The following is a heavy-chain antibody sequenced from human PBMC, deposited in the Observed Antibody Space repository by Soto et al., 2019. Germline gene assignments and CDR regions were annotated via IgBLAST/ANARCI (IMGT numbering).Heavy chain of an antibody. CDR3: ARDLDGSGSYYTDY. CDR1: GYMFVTYG. D-gene: IGHD3-10*01. V-gene: IGHV1-18*01. CDR2: ISAYNGNT. J-gene: IGHJ4*02. Sequence: ASVKVSCKASGYMFVTYGINWVRQAPGQGHEWMGWISAYNGNTKYAQNLQGRVTMTTDASTSTAYMEMRSLRSDDTAVYYCARDLDGSGSYYTDYWGPGTLVTVSS.